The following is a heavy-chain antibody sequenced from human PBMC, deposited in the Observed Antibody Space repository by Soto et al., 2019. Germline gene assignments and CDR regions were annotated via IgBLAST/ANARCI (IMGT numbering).Heavy chain of an antibody. V-gene: IGHV3-7*01. D-gene: IGHD4-17*01. J-gene: IGHJ4*02. CDR3: ARPVYLRCLRS. Sequence: EVQLVESGGGLVQPGGSLRLSCAASGFTFSSYWMSWVRQAPGKGLEWVANIKQDGSEKYYVDSVKGRFTISRDNAKNTIHQQMNSMTAEDTAVYYSARPVYLRCLRSRGQGTLVTVSS. CDR1: GFTFSSYW. CDR2: IKQDGSEK.